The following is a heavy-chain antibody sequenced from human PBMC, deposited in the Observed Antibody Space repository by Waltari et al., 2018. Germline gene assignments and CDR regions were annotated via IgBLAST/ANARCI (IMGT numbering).Heavy chain of an antibody. D-gene: IGHD2-2*02. CDR1: GGSISSSSYY. V-gene: IGHV4-39*07. CDR3: ARGGSYCSSTSCYRPPSGNWFDP. CDR2: IYYSGST. J-gene: IGHJ5*02. Sequence: QLQLQESGPGLVKPSETLSLTCTVSGGSISSSSYYWGWIRQPPGKGLEWIGSIYYSGSTYYNPSLKSRVTISVEKSKNQFSLKLSSVTAADTAVYYCARGGSYCSSTSCYRPPSGNWFDPWGQGTLVTVSS.